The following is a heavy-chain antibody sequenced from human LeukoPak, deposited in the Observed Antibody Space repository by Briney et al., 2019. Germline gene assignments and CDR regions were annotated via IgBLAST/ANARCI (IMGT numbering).Heavy chain of an antibody. CDR3: AREQGYYGSSGYSLGAFDI. J-gene: IGHJ3*02. CDR2: IYGGGST. Sequence: GGSLRLSCAASGFLVSTNYMNWVRQAPGKGLEWVSVIYGGGSTYYADSVKGRFTISRDNSKNTLYLQMNSLRAEDTAVYYCAREQGYYGSSGYSLGAFDIWGQGTMVTVSS. CDR1: GFLVSTNY. V-gene: IGHV3-66*02. D-gene: IGHD3-22*01.